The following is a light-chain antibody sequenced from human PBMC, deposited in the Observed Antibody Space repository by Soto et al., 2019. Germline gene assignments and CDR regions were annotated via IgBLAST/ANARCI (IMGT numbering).Light chain of an antibody. CDR1: SSDVGSYNL. Sequence: QSALTQPASVYGSPGQSIPISCTGTSSDVGSYNLVSWYQQHPGKAPKLMIYEVSKRPSGVSNRFSGSKSGNTASLTISGLQAEDEADYYCCSYAGSSTGVFGGGTKLTV. CDR3: CSYAGSSTGV. CDR2: EVS. J-gene: IGLJ3*02. V-gene: IGLV2-23*02.